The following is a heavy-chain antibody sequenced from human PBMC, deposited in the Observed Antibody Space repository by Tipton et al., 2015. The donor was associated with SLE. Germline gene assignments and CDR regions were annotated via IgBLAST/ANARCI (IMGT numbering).Heavy chain of an antibody. D-gene: IGHD5-12*01. CDR3: AKSIPGGYFDS. CDR1: GGSISTYY. V-gene: IGHV4-59*01. J-gene: IGHJ4*02. CDR2: IYYSGST. Sequence: TLSLTCTVSGGSISTYYWSWIRQPPGKGLEWIGYIYYSGSTHYNSSLKSRVTISIDTSKNQFSLKLNSVTAADTAIYYCAKSIPGGYFDSWGQVILVTVSS.